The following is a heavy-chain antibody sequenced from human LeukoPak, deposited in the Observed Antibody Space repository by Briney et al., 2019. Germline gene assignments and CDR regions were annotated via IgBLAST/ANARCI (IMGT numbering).Heavy chain of an antibody. CDR3: AKTSDQLLYSKFDF. Sequence: GGSLRLSCATSGFTFSFYGMHWVRQAPGKGLEWVAFIQYDGSYKFYADSVQGRFSISRDNSKNTLFLQMNSLRTEDSAVYYCAKTSDQLLYSKFDFWGQGALVTVSS. D-gene: IGHD2-15*01. CDR2: IQYDGSYK. V-gene: IGHV3-30*02. CDR1: GFTFSFYG. J-gene: IGHJ4*02.